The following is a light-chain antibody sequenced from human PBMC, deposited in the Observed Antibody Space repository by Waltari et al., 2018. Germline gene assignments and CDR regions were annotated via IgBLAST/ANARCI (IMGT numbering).Light chain of an antibody. V-gene: IGLV3-10*01. CDR1: ALPKQF. J-gene: IGLJ2*01. Sequence: SYELTQPPSVPMSPGQTARITCSGDALPKQFAHWYQQKPGQAPVLVMYEDSKRPSGIPERFSGSSSGTKATLTISGALVEDEADYYCSSTDSSGTHVVFGGGTKLTVL. CDR2: EDS. CDR3: SSTDSSGTHVV.